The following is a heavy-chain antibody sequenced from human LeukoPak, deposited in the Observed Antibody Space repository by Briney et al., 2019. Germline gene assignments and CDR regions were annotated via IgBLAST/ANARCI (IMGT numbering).Heavy chain of an antibody. CDR3: TPYYDFWSGYYTHDY. CDR1: GFTFGDYA. CDR2: IRSKAYGGTT. V-gene: IGHV3-49*03. Sequence: GGSLRLSCTASGFTFGDYAMSWFRQAPGKGLEWVGFIRSKAYGGTTEYAASVKGRFTISRDDSKSIAYLQMNSLKTGDTAVYYCTPYYDFWSGYYTHDYWGQGTLVTVSS. D-gene: IGHD3-3*01. J-gene: IGHJ4*02.